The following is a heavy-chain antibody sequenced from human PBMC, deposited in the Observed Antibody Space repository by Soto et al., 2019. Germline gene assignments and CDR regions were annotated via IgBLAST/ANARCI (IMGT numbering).Heavy chain of an antibody. CDR3: ARSPLGTAPGDI. V-gene: IGHV3-72*01. J-gene: IGHJ3*02. CDR2: IRNRAHSYTT. D-gene: IGHD1-7*01. CDR1: GFTFSDHA. Sequence: GGSLRLSCAASGFTFSDHAMDWLRQSPGTGLEWVARIRNRAHSYTTEYAASVKGRFTVSRDDSKNSLYLQMNSLITEDTAVYYCARSPLGTAPGDIWGQGTMVTVSS.